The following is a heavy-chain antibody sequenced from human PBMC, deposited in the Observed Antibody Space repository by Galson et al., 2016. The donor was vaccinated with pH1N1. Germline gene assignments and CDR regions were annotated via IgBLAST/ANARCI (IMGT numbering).Heavy chain of an antibody. V-gene: IGHV3-23*01. Sequence: SLRLSCAASGFRFSSYAFSWVRQAPGKGLEWISVVMNNIGTTFYSESVKGRFTISRDNYKDTLYLEMQSLRVEDTAIYYCAKNQGIRDAFDVWGPGTMVIVSS. CDR3: AKNQGIRDAFDV. J-gene: IGHJ3*01. D-gene: IGHD2/OR15-2a*01. CDR2: VMNNIGTT. CDR1: GFRFSSYA.